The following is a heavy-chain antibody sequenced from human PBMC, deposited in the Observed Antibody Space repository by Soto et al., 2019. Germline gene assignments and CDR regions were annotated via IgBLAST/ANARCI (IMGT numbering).Heavy chain of an antibody. J-gene: IGHJ4*02. CDR1: GYSFAGYW. V-gene: IGHV5-10-1*01. Sequence: RGESLKISCKGSGYSFAGYWITWVRQKPGKGLEWMGRIDPSDSQTYYSPSFRGHVTISVTKSITTVFLQWSGLRASDTAMYYCARQIYDSDTGPNFQYYFESWGQGTPVTVSS. CDR3: ARQIYDSDTGPNFQYYFES. D-gene: IGHD5-18*01. CDR2: IDPSDSQT.